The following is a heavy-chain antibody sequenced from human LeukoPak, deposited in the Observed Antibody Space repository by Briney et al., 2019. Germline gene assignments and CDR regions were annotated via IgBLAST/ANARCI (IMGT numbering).Heavy chain of an antibody. J-gene: IGHJ4*02. V-gene: IGHV3-30*02. CDR1: GFTFSSYG. D-gene: IGHD6-19*01. CDR3: AKDHDSSGWYADYFDY. Sequence: GGSLRLSCAASGFTFSSYGMHWVRQAPGKGLEWVAVIWYDGSNKYYADSVKGRFTISRDNSKNTLYLQMNSLRAEDTAVYYCAKDHDSSGWYADYFDYWGQGTLVTVSS. CDR2: IWYDGSNK.